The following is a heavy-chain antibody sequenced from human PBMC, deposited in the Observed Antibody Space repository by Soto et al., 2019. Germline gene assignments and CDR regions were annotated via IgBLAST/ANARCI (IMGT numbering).Heavy chain of an antibody. Sequence: QVQLVESGGGVVQPGRSLRLSCAASGFTFSSYGMHWVRQAPGKGLEWVAILSYDGSNKYYADSVKGRFTISRDNSKNXLYLHMNSLRAEDTAIYYCAKGYYDGSGYYYGMDVWGQGTTVTVSS. CDR3: AKGYYDGSGYYYGMDV. CDR1: GFTFSSYG. J-gene: IGHJ6*02. CDR2: LSYDGSNK. D-gene: IGHD3-22*01. V-gene: IGHV3-30*18.